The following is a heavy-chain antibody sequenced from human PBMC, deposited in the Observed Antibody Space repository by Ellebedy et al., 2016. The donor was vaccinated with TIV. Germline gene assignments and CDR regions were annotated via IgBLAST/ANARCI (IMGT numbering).Heavy chain of an antibody. D-gene: IGHD2-15*01. CDR1: GFTFSSHG. Sequence: GESLKISCAASGFTFSSHGMHWVRQAPGKGLEWVANIKQDGSEKYYVDSVKGRFTISRDNAKNSLYLQMNSLRAEDTAVYHCARRASGYLDYWGQGTLVTVSS. V-gene: IGHV3-7*01. CDR3: ARRASGYLDY. CDR2: IKQDGSEK. J-gene: IGHJ4*02.